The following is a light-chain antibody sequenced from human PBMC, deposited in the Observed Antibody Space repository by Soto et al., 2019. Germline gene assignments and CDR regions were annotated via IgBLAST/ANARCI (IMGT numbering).Light chain of an antibody. CDR3: QQYDTYSPFT. V-gene: IGKV1-5*01. CDR1: KSISSW. Sequence: DIQMTQSHSTLSESVGDRVTITCRASKSISSWLAWYQQKPGKAPKLLVYGASTLQSGVPSRFGGSGSGTEFTLTISSLQPDDFATYYCQQYDTYSPFTFGQGTKLEIK. CDR2: GAS. J-gene: IGKJ2*01.